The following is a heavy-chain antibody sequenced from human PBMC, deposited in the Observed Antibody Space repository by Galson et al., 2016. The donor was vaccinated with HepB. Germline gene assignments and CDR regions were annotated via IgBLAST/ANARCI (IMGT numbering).Heavy chain of an antibody. D-gene: IGHD3-3*01. J-gene: IGHJ4*02. Sequence: SETLSLTCAVSGDSLSSSSYYWGWIRQPPGKGLEWIGSISYSGGTYYSPSLESRVTIFVDTSKNQFSLRLTSVTAADTAVYYCARHVYGDYPLDYWGPGTLVAVSS. V-gene: IGHV4-39*01. CDR2: ISYSGGT. CDR1: GDSLSSSSYY. CDR3: ARHVYGDYPLDY.